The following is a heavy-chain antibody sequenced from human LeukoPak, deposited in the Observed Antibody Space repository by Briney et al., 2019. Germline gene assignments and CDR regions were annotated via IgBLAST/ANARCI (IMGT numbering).Heavy chain of an antibody. V-gene: IGHV3-7*01. J-gene: IGHJ4*02. D-gene: IGHD1/OR15-1a*01. Sequence: GGSLRLSCAVCRLTFRRDCMGCVRQAPGKGLEWVANIMEDGSEQYYVDSVKGRLTISRDNAKNSLYLKISSLGAEETAVYYCSRAHLDRGTWACDYWGQGTLVTVSS. CDR3: SRAHLDRGTWACDY. CDR2: IMEDGSEQ. CDR1: RLTFRRDC.